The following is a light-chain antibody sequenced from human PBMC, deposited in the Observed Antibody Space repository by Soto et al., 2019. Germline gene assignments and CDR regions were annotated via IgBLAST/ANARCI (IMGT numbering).Light chain of an antibody. V-gene: IGLV2-8*01. CDR1: SSDVGGYNY. CDR3: SSYAGRNNLV. J-gene: IGLJ1*01. CDR2: EVI. Sequence: QSALTQPPSASGSPGQSVTISCTGTSSDVGGYNYVSWYQKHPGKAPKLMIYEVIKRPSGVPDRFSGSKSGNTASLTVSGLEAEDEADYYCSSYAGRNNLVFGTGTKLTVL.